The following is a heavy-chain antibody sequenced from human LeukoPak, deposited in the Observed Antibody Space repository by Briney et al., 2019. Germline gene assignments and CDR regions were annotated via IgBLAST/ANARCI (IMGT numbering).Heavy chain of an antibody. CDR3: ARDNIVVVPAATRANYYYYYGMDV. CDR1: GFTFSTYS. J-gene: IGHJ6*02. CDR2: IYSGGST. V-gene: IGHV3-66*01. Sequence: PGGSLRLSCAASGFTFSTYSMNWVRQAPGKGLEWVSVIYSGGSTYCADSVKGRFTISRDNSKNTLYLQMNSLRAEDTAVYYCARDNIVVVPAATRANYYYYYGMDVWGQGTTVTVSS. D-gene: IGHD2-2*01.